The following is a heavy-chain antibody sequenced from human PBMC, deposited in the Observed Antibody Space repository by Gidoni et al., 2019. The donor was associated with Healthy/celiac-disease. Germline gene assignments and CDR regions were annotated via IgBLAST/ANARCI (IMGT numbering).Heavy chain of an antibody. D-gene: IGHD5-18*01. CDR2: IIPIFGTA. Sequence: QVQLVQSGAEVKKPGSSVKVSCTASGGTFSSYAISWVRQAPGQGLEWMGGIIPIFGTANYAQKFQGRVTITADESTSTAYMELSSLRSEDTAVYYRASNLDTAMVFYYYGMDVWGQGTTVTVSS. CDR3: ASNLDTAMVFYYYGMDV. CDR1: GGTFSSYA. J-gene: IGHJ6*02. V-gene: IGHV1-69*01.